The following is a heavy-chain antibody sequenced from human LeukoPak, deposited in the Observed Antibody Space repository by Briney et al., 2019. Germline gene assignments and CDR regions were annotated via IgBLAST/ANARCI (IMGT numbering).Heavy chain of an antibody. V-gene: IGHV3-7*01. Sequence: PGGSLRLSCAASGFTFRNYWMGWVRQAPGKGLEWVANTKPDGTAEYYADSVRGRFTTSRDNSNNFLYLKINSLRGEDTAVYFCARAFGSGSYSFWGQGTLVSVSS. CDR1: GFTFRNYW. CDR3: ARAFGSGSYSF. CDR2: TKPDGTAE. J-gene: IGHJ4*02. D-gene: IGHD3-10*01.